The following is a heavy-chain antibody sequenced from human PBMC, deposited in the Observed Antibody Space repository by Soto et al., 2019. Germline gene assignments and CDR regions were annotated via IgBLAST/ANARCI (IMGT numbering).Heavy chain of an antibody. Sequence: GGSLRLSCAASGFTFSSYAMSWVRQAPGKGLEWVSAISGSGGSTYYADSVKGRFTISRDNSKNTLYLQMNSLRAEDTAVYYCARHRSIAALYYYYAMDVWGQGTTVTVSS. J-gene: IGHJ6*02. CDR2: ISGSGGST. CDR1: GFTFSSYA. D-gene: IGHD6-6*01. V-gene: IGHV3-23*01. CDR3: ARHRSIAALYYYYAMDV.